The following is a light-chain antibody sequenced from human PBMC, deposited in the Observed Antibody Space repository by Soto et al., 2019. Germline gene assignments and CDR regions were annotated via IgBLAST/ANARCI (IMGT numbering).Light chain of an antibody. J-gene: IGKJ2*01. CDR1: QTILTY. Sequence: DIPMTQSPSSLSASVGDRVTITCRASQTILTYLNWYQHRPGEVPRLLIYSASTLQSGVPPRFNGSGSGTDFTLTITSLQPQDFATYYCQQGFRAPPIFGQGTKLEIK. CDR2: SAS. CDR3: QQGFRAPPI. V-gene: IGKV1-39*01.